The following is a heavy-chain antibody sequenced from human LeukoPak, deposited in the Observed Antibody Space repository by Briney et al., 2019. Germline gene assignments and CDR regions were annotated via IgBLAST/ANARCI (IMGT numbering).Heavy chain of an antibody. J-gene: IGHJ4*02. CDR3: ARDYYGSGTYYKDY. V-gene: IGHV1-2*02. CDR1: GYTFTAYY. D-gene: IGHD3-10*01. Sequence: ASVKVSCKASGYTFTAYYLHWVRQAPGQGLEWMGWIHPNSGGTNYAQNFQGRVSMTTDTSISTVYMELSRLRSDDAAVYYCARDYYGSGTYYKDYWGQGTLVTVSS. CDR2: IHPNSGGT.